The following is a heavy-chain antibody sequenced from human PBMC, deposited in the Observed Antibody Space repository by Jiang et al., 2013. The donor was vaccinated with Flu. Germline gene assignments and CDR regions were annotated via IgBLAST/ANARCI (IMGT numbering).Heavy chain of an antibody. V-gene: IGHV4-59*08. CDR3: ARHYAYRNYLFDY. Sequence: GPGLVKPSETVSLTCTVSGGSITNYFWNWIRESPGKGLEWIGYIYYSGTTYYNPSLKSRVTISLDTSKNQFSLKLSSVTAADTAVYYCARHYAYRNYLFDYWGQGTLVTV. J-gene: IGHJ4*02. CDR1: GGSITNYF. D-gene: IGHD4-11*01. CDR2: IYYSGTT.